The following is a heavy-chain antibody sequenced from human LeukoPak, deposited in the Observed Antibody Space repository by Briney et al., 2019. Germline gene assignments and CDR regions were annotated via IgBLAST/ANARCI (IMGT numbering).Heavy chain of an antibody. Sequence: GGSLRLSCAASGFSFRSHGMNWVRQAPGKGLEWVSGISPRGDITYYKDSVRGRFTISRDNFKNTVSLQLSSLRAEDTAVYYCAKDRWAAISEASFDYWGQGTLVTVSS. D-gene: IGHD3-9*01. CDR2: ISPRGDIT. CDR3: AKDRWAAISEASFDY. CDR1: GFSFRSHG. J-gene: IGHJ4*02. V-gene: IGHV3-23*01.